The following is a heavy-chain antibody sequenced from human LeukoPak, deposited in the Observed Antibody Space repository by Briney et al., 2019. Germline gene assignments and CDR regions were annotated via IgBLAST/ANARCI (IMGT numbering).Heavy chain of an antibody. CDR1: GASISSGSYF. CDR3: ARDSLLAVVVPAGYYGMDV. D-gene: IGHD2-2*01. J-gene: IGHJ6*02. V-gene: IGHV4-61*02. Sequence: SQTLSLTCTVSGASISSGSYFWSWIRQPAGKGLEWIGRIYPIGSTNYNPSLKSRVTISVNTSQNQFSLKLTSVTAADTAVYYCARDSLLAVVVPAGYYGMDVWGQGTTVTVSS. CDR2: IYPIGST.